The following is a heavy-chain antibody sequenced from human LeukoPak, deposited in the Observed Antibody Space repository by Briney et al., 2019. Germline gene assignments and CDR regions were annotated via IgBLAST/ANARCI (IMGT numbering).Heavy chain of an antibody. V-gene: IGHV3-33*06. D-gene: IGHD3-22*01. Sequence: PGGSLRLSCAASGFTFRNHGMHWVRQAPGKGLEWVAVIWYDGSNKYYADSVKGRFTISRDNSKNTLYLQMNSLRAEDTAVYYCAKGKTLDYYDSSGYYYEPYFDYWGQGTLVTISS. CDR3: AKGKTLDYYDSSGYYYEPYFDY. CDR1: GFTFRNHG. J-gene: IGHJ4*02. CDR2: IWYDGSNK.